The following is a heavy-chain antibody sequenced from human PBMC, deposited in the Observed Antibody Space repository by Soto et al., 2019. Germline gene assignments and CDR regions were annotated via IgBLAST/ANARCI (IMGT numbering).Heavy chain of an antibody. D-gene: IGHD2-15*01. CDR2: INAGNGNT. Sequence: QVQLVQSGAEVKKPGASVKVSCKASGYPFTSYAMQWVRQAPGQRLEWMGWINAGNGNTKYSQKFQGRVTITRDKPASTANMELSSLRSEDTAVYYCARGPGGPDGPGDYWGQGTLVTVSS. CDR3: ARGPGGPDGPGDY. CDR1: GYPFTSYA. J-gene: IGHJ4*02. V-gene: IGHV1-3*01.